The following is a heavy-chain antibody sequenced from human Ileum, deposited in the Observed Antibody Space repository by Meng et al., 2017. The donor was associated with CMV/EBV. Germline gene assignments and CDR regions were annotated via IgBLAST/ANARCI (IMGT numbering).Heavy chain of an antibody. V-gene: IGHV3-73*02. CDR2: IRSQANNYAT. Sequence: EVPLVESGGGLVQPGGSLKLSCAASGFTFSGSAIHWVRQAPGKGLEWVGRIRSQANNYATAYTASVKGRFTISRDDSRNTAYLQMNSLKTEDTAIYYCSRLYWDNGYDLDHWGLGTLVTVSS. CDR1: GFTFSGSA. D-gene: IGHD5-12*01. CDR3: SRLYWDNGYDLDH. J-gene: IGHJ4*02.